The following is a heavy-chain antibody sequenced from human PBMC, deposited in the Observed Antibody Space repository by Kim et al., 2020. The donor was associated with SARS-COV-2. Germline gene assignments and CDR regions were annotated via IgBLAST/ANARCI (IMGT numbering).Heavy chain of an antibody. D-gene: IGHD2-15*01. J-gene: IGHJ6*03. CDR2: ISYDGSNK. CDR1: GFTFSSYG. Sequence: GGSLRLSCAASGFTFSSYGMHWVRQAPGKGLEWVAVISYDGSNKYYADSVKGRFTISRDNSKNTLYLQMNSLRAEDTAVYYCAKDRLQADYYYYMDVWGKGTTVTVSS. CDR3: AKDRLQADYYYYMDV. V-gene: IGHV3-30*18.